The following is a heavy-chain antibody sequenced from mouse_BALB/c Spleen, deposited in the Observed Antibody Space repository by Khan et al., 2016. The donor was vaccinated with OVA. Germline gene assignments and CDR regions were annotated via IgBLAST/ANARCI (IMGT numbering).Heavy chain of an antibody. Sequence: QVQLQQSGAELARPGASVKLSCKASGYTFTDYNINWVKQRTGQGLEWIGEIYHGSNNTYYNEKFKGKATLTADKSASTAYMQLSSLTSEDSAVDICAREWGAWFAYWGQGTLVTVSA. V-gene: IGHV1-77*01. J-gene: IGHJ3*01. CDR3: AREWGAWFAY. CDR2: IYHGSNNT. CDR1: GYTFTDYN.